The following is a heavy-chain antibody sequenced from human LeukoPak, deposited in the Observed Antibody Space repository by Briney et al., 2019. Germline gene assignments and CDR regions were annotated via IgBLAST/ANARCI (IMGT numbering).Heavy chain of an antibody. J-gene: IGHJ4*02. CDR2: ISYDGSNK. D-gene: IGHD3-16*02. V-gene: IGHV3-30*18. CDR1: GFTFSIYG. Sequence: GGSLRLSCAASGFTFSIYGMHWVRQAPGKGLEWVAVISYDGSNKYYADSVKGRFTISRDNSKNTLYLQMNSLRAEDTAVYYCAKVLLRLGELSPFDYWGQGTLVTVSS. CDR3: AKVLLRLGELSPFDY.